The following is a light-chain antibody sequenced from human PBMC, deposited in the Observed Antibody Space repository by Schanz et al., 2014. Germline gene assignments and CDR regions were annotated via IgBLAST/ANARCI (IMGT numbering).Light chain of an antibody. V-gene: IGKV4-1*01. CDR3: HQFVSAPLT. Sequence: IVMTQSPASLAVSLGERATINCKPSQSLLYSSNNKNYLAWYQQKPGQPPKLLIYWASTRESGVPDRFSGSGSGTDFTLTISSLQAEDAAVYYCHQFVSAPLTFGGGTKVEIK. J-gene: IGKJ4*01. CDR2: WAS. CDR1: QSLLYSSNNKNY.